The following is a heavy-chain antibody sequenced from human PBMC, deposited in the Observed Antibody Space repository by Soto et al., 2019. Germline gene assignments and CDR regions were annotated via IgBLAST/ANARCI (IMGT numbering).Heavy chain of an antibody. CDR2: IKSKTDGGTT. CDR3: TTVGRSIAAAVSAY. J-gene: IGHJ4*02. Sequence: EVQLVESGGDLVKPGGSLRLSCAASGFTFSNAWMSWVRQAPGKGLEWVGHIKSKTDGGTTDYAAPLKGRFTFSRDDSKNALYLQMNSLKTEDTAVYYCTTVGRSIAAAVSAYCGQGTLVTVSS. V-gene: IGHV3-15*01. D-gene: IGHD6-13*01. CDR1: GFTFSNAW.